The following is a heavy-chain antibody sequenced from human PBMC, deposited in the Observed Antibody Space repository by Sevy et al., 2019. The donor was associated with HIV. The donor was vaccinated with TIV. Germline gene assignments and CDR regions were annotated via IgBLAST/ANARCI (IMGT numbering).Heavy chain of an antibody. V-gene: IGHV4-4*07. D-gene: IGHD3-3*01. CDR3: AGSVLSGYYLFDY. CDR1: GGSISSYY. Sequence: SETLSLTCTVSGGSISSYYWSWIRQPAGKGLEGIGRIYTSGSTNYNPSLKGRVTMSVDTSKNQFSLKLSSVTAADTAVYSCAGSVLSGYYLFDYWGQGTLVTVSS. CDR2: IYTSGST. J-gene: IGHJ4*02.